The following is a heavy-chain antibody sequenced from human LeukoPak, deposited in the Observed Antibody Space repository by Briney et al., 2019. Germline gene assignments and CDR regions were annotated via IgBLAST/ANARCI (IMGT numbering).Heavy chain of an antibody. Sequence: GGSLRLSCAASGFTFSSYGMHWVRQAPGKGLEWVAFIRYDGSNKYYADSVKGRFTISRGNSKNTLYLQMNSLRAEDTAVYYCAKDGAAESYYYYYYYMDVWGKGTTVTVSS. CDR3: AKDGAAESYYYYYYYMDV. D-gene: IGHD1-26*01. V-gene: IGHV3-30*02. J-gene: IGHJ6*03. CDR2: IRYDGSNK. CDR1: GFTFSSYG.